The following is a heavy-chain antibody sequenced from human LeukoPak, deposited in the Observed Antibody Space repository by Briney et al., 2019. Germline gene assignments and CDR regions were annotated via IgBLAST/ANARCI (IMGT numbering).Heavy chain of an antibody. CDR3: ARDRGTTIPDWYFDL. D-gene: IGHD5-24*01. CDR1: GFTFSSYS. Sequence: GGSLRLSCAASGFTFSSYSMTWVRQAPGKGLEWVSSISSSSSYIYYADSVKGRFTISRDNAKNSLYLQMNSLRAEDTAVYYCARDRGTTIPDWYFDLWGRGTLITVPS. CDR2: ISSSSSYI. J-gene: IGHJ2*01. V-gene: IGHV3-21*01.